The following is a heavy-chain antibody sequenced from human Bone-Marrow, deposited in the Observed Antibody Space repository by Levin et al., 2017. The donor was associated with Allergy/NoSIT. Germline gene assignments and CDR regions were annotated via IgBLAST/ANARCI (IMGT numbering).Heavy chain of an antibody. CDR2: ISLDGNTQ. V-gene: IGHV3-30*18. D-gene: IGHD2-15*01. CDR1: GFTYRNYA. J-gene: IGHJ4*02. Sequence: GGSLRLSCAVSGFTYRNYAMHWVRQAPGRGLEWVAFISLDGNTQYYADSVKGRFTVSRDNSNNTLHLQMNSLRVEDTAIYYCAKDTYTCSGGSCYFFDYWGQGALVTVSS. CDR3: AKDTYTCSGGSCYFFDY.